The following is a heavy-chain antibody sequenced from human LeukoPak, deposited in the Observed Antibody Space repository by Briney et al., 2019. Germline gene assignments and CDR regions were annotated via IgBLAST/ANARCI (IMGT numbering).Heavy chain of an antibody. CDR2: IHPNSGDT. CDR1: GYTFTDYY. CDR3: ARLPTVPG. Sequence: ASVKVSCKASGYTFTDYYLHWVRQAPGQGLEWMGWIHPNSGDTNFAQRFQGRVTMTRDTSISTAYMELTSLRSDDTAVYYCARLPTVPGWGQGTLVTVSS. V-gene: IGHV1-2*02. J-gene: IGHJ1*01. D-gene: IGHD6-19*01.